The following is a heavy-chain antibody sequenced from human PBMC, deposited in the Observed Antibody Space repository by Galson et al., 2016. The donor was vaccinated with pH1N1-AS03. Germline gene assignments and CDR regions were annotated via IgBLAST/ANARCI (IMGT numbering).Heavy chain of an antibody. CDR2: IYYSGST. Sequence: ETLSLTCTVSGGSISSSSYYWGWIRQPPGKGLEWIGSIYYSGSTYYNPSLKSRVTISVDTSKNQFSLKLSSVTAADTAVYYCARRVYGDYVNSFDPWGQGTLVTVSS. CDR1: GGSISSSSYY. J-gene: IGHJ5*02. CDR3: ARRVYGDYVNSFDP. V-gene: IGHV4-39*01. D-gene: IGHD4-17*01.